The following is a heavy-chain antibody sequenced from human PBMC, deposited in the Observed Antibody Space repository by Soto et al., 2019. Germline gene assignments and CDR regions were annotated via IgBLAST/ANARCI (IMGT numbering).Heavy chain of an antibody. D-gene: IGHD6-13*01. CDR1: GFTFTNYV. CDR3: AKDVGQQSRFYYYGMDV. CDR2: ISYDGSNK. V-gene: IGHV3-30*18. J-gene: IGHJ6*02. Sequence: GGSLRLSCAASGFTFTNYVMHWVRQAPGKGLEWVALISYDGSNKTYADSVKGRFTISRDNSKNTLVLQMNSLRVEDTAVYYCAKDVGQQSRFYYYGMDVWGQGTTVTVSS.